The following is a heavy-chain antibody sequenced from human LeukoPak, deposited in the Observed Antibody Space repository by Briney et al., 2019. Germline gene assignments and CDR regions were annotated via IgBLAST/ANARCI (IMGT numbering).Heavy chain of an antibody. J-gene: IGHJ4*02. D-gene: IGHD5-18*01. CDR3: ARGGGIQLWLHGRLTV. Sequence: PGGSLRLSCAASGSTFSSYGMHWVRQAAGKGLEAVAGMSYDGSKKYNADSVRGRFTISRHNSQKPLSLPITSMTTEDTAMYYCARGGGIQLWLHGRLTVWGQGTLVTVSS. V-gene: IGHV3-30*03. CDR1: GSTFSSYG. CDR2: MSYDGSKK.